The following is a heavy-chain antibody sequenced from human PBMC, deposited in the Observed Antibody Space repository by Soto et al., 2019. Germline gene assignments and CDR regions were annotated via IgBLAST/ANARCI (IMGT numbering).Heavy chain of an antibody. D-gene: IGHD3-16*01. V-gene: IGHV1-46*01. CDR2: INPSGGST. Sequence: ASVKVSCKASGYTFTNYYIHWVRQAPGQGLEWMGIINPSGGSTSYAQKFQGRVTVTRDTSTNTVYMELSSLRSEDTAVYYCERASWAPRSNDGFDIWGQGTMVTVSS. J-gene: IGHJ3*02. CDR1: GYTFTNYY. CDR3: ERASWAPRSNDGFDI.